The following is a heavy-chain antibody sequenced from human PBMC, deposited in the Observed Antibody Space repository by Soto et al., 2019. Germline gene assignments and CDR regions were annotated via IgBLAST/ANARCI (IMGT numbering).Heavy chain of an antibody. Sequence: VQLVQSGAEVKQPGASVKVSCKASGYTFTNYGVTWVRQAPGQGLEWMGCINGDNGDTHYAQNVPGKATMTTDNSTTAAYIELRSPHSADTAVYYCTRHGRDYNGDTGVYYPYGLDVWGQGTTITVPS. CDR1: GYTFTNYG. V-gene: IGHV1-18*01. CDR3: TRHGRDYNGDTGVYYPYGLDV. J-gene: IGHJ6*02. D-gene: IGHD7-27*01. CDR2: INGDNGDT.